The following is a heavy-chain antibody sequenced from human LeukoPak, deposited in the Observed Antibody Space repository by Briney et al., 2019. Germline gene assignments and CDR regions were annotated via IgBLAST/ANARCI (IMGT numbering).Heavy chain of an antibody. V-gene: IGHV4-59*08. CDR2: IYYSGST. Sequence: SETLSLTCTVSGGSISSYYWSWIRQPPGKGLEWIGYIYYSGSTNYNPSLKSRVTISVDTSKNQFSLKLGSVTAADTAVYYCARQLGYRTVQVDYWGQGTLVTVSS. J-gene: IGHJ4*02. D-gene: IGHD6-13*01. CDR1: GGSISSYY. CDR3: ARQLGYRTVQVDY.